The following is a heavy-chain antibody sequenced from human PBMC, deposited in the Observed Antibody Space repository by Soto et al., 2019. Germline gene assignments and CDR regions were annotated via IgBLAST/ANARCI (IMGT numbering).Heavy chain of an antibody. CDR2: IIPIFGTA. V-gene: IGHV1-69*13. J-gene: IGHJ6*02. CDR3: ARGRFLEWLLYSYYYYGMDV. CDR1: GGTFSSNA. Sequence: SVKVSCKASGGTFSSNAISWVRQAPGQGLEWMGGIIPIFGTANYAQKFQGRVTITADESTSTAYMELSSLRSEDTAVYYCARGRFLEWLLYSYYYYGMDVWGQGTTVTVSS. D-gene: IGHD3-3*01.